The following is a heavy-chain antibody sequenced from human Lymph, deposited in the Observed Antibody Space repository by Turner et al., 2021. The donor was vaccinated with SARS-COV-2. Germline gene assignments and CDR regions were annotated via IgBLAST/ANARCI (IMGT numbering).Heavy chain of an antibody. CDR1: GVSISTQS. V-gene: IGHV4-59*08. CDR2: FYKIGSI. CDR3: ARHQGSTSGYDHGMNV. J-gene: IGHJ6*02. Sequence: QVQLQASGPGLVRPSKTLSPTCTVSGVSISTQSWSWIRQSPGRGLEWIGYFYKIGSIDYNPTLRSRVTISVDTSKNQLSLNLISMTAADTAVYYCARHQGSTSGYDHGMNVWGQGTAVIVSS. D-gene: IGHD1-1*01.